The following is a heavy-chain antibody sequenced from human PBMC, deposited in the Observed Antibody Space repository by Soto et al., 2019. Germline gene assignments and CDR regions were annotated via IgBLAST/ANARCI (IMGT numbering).Heavy chain of an antibody. CDR3: ARFDWFGELLLGWFDP. D-gene: IGHD3-10*01. Sequence: PGESLKISCKGSGYSFTSYWISWVRQMPGKGLEWMGRIDPSDSYTNYSPSFQGHVTISADKSISTAYLQWSSLKASDTAMYYCARFDWFGELLLGWFDPWGQGTLVTVSS. CDR2: IDPSDSYT. V-gene: IGHV5-10-1*01. J-gene: IGHJ5*02. CDR1: GYSFTSYW.